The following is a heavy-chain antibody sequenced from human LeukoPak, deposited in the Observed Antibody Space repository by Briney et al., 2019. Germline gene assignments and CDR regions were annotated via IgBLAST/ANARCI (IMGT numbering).Heavy chain of an antibody. CDR3: ARDAVYDFWSGYSITYGMDV. CDR1: GYTFTSYA. J-gene: IGHJ6*02. Sequence: EASVKVSCKASGYTFTSYAKNWVRQAPGQGLEWMGWINTNTGNPTYAQGFTGRFVFSLDTSVSTAYLQISSLKAEDTAVYYCARDAVYDFWSGYSITYGMDVWGQGTTVTVSS. D-gene: IGHD3-3*01. CDR2: INTNTGNP. V-gene: IGHV7-4-1*02.